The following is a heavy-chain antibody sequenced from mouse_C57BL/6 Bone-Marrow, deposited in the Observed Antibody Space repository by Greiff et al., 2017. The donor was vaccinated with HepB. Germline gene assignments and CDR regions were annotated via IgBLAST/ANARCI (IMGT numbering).Heavy chain of an antibody. D-gene: IGHD1-1*01. CDR2: ISYDGSI. CDR1: GYSITSGYY. Sequence: EVQVVEPGPGFVKPSQSLSLTCSVTGYSITSGYYWNWIRQIPGNTLEWMGYISYDGSINYNPAFKNRITITRDTSKNQFFLKLNSVTTEDTATYYCARSVITTVVADFDDWGQGTTLTVSS. V-gene: IGHV3-6*01. J-gene: IGHJ2*01. CDR3: ARSVITTVVADFDD.